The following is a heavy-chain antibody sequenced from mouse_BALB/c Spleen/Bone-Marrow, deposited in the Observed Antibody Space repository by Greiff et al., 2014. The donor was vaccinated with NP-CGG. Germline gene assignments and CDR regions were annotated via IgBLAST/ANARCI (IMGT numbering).Heavy chain of an antibody. Sequence: DVMLVESGGGLVQPGGSLKLSCAASGFDFSRYWLSWVRQAPGKGLEWIGEINPDSSTINYTPSLKDKFIISRDNAKNTLYLQMSKVRSEDTALYYCARLGYYGAMDYWGQGTSVTVSS. CDR2: INPDSSTI. CDR3: ARLGYYGAMDY. D-gene: IGHD1-1*01. J-gene: IGHJ4*01. CDR1: GFDFSRYW. V-gene: IGHV4-1*02.